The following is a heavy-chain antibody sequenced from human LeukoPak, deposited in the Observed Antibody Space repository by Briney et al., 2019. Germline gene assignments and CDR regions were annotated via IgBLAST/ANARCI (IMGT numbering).Heavy chain of an antibody. J-gene: IGHJ4*02. CDR2: IYYSGST. Sequence: PSETLSLTCTVSGGSISSYYWSWIRQPPGKGLEWIGYIYYSGSTNYNPSLKSRVTISVDTSKNQFSLKLSSVTAAHTAVYYCARAGEYDSSPFDYWGQGTLVTVSS. CDR1: GGSISSYY. CDR3: ARAGEYDSSPFDY. V-gene: IGHV4-59*01. D-gene: IGHD3-22*01.